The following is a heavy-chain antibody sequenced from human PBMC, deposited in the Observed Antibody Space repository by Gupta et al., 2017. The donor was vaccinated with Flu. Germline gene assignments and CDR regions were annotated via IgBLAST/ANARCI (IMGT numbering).Heavy chain of an antibody. J-gene: IGHJ4*02. D-gene: IGHD6-19*01. Sequence: RQAQGKGLQWVSCVTGSGATTYYADSVKGRETISRDNSRNTLYLQMNRLGVDDTAVYYCARANCSGWYTYFDSWGQGTLVTVSS. CDR2: VTGSGATT. CDR3: ARANCSGWYTYFDS. V-gene: IGHV3-23*01.